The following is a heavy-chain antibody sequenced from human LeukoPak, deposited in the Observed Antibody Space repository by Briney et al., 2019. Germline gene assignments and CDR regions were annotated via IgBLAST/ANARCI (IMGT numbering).Heavy chain of an antibody. CDR2: IKQDGSEK. Sequence: GGSLRLSCAASGFTFSSYWMSWVRQAPGKGLEWVANIKQDGSEKYYVDSVKGRFTISRDNAKNSLYLQMNSLRAEDTAVYYCAREFCCYSSDAFDIWGQRTMVTVSS. V-gene: IGHV3-7*01. CDR3: AREFCCYSSDAFDI. D-gene: IGHD2-15*01. J-gene: IGHJ3*02. CDR1: GFTFSSYW.